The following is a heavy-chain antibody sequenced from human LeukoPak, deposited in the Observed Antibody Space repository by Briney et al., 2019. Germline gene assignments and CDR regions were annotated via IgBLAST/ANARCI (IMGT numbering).Heavy chain of an antibody. CDR3: ARIYGSGSHYVDY. J-gene: IGHJ4*02. CDR2: ISSSGSTI. Sequence: GGSLRLSCAASGFTFNGYYMSWIRQAPGKGLEWVSYISSSGSTIYYADSVKGRFTISRDNAKNSLYLQMNSLRAEDTAVYYCARIYGSGSHYVDYWGQGTLVTVSS. V-gene: IGHV3-11*01. D-gene: IGHD3-10*01. CDR1: GFTFNGYY.